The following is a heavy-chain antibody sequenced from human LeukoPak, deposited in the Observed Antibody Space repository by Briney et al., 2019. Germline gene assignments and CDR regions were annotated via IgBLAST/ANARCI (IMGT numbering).Heavy chain of an antibody. J-gene: IGHJ4*02. V-gene: IGHV3-30*18. Sequence: GGSLRLSCAASGFTFSSYGMHWVRQAPGKGLEWVAVISYDGSNKYYADSVKGRFTISRDNSKNTLYLQMNSLRAEDTAVYYCAKDLSGVSGWYGGTFDYWGQGTLVTVSS. D-gene: IGHD6-19*01. CDR1: GFTFSSYG. CDR3: AKDLSGVSGWYGGTFDY. CDR2: ISYDGSNK.